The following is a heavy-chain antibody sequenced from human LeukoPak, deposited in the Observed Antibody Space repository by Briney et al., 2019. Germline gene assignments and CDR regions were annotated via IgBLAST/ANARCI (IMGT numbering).Heavy chain of an antibody. CDR3: ARGRRYSYGYREHFDY. CDR2: IYYSGST. J-gene: IGHJ4*02. CDR1: GGSISSGNYF. D-gene: IGHD5-18*01. V-gene: IGHV4-39*01. Sequence: PSETLSLTCTVSGGSISSGNYFWGWIRQPPGKGLEWIGSIYYSGSTYYNPSLKSRVTISVDTSKNQFSLKLSSVTAADTAVYYCARGRRYSYGYREHFDYWGQGTLVTVSS.